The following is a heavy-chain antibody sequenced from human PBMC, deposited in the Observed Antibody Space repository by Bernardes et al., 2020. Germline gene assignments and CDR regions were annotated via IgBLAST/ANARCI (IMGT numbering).Heavy chain of an antibody. CDR3: AHKTYYDFWSGYPSNWFDP. V-gene: IGHV2-5*02. J-gene: IGHJ5*02. CDR1: WFSLSPSGVG. D-gene: IGHD3-3*01. CDR2: IYWDDDK. Sequence: SGSTLLKPTQTITLTCPFSWFSLSPSGVGVGWIRQPPGKALEWLALIYWDDDKRYSPSLKSRLTITKDTSKNQVVLTMTNMDPVDTATYYCAHKTYYDFWSGYPSNWFDPWGQGTLVTVSS.